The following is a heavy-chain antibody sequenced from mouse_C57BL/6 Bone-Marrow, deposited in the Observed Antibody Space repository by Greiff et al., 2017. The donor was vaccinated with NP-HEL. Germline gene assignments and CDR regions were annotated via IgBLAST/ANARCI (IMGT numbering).Heavy chain of an antibody. CDR2: IYPRSGNT. Sequence: VQLVESGAELARPGASVKLSCKASGYTFTSYGISWVKQRTGQGLEWIGEIYPRSGNTYYNEKFKGKATLTADKSSSTAYMELRSLTSEDSAVYFCARWDYDEGYAMDYWGQGTSVTVSS. D-gene: IGHD2-4*01. CDR1: GYTFTSYG. CDR3: ARWDYDEGYAMDY. J-gene: IGHJ4*01. V-gene: IGHV1-81*01.